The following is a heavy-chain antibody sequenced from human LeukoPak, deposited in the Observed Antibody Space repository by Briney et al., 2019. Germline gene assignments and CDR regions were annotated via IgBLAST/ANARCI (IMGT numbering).Heavy chain of an antibody. Sequence: SETLSLTCTVSGGSISSDHWNWIRQPPGRGLEWIGCIYYSGSTYYNPSLKSRVTISVDMSKSQFSLRLTSVTAADTAVYYCARKNDFDIWGQGTLVTVSS. CDR3: ARKNDFDI. CDR1: GGSISSDH. D-gene: IGHD2/OR15-2a*01. CDR2: IYYSGST. V-gene: IGHV4-59*01. J-gene: IGHJ3*02.